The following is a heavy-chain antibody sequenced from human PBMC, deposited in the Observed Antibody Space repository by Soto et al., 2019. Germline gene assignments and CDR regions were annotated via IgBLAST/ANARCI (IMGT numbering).Heavy chain of an antibody. CDR3: AKDSNTSSSWYSSSRKPSRPDY. D-gene: IGHD6-13*01. Sequence: GGSLRLSCAASGFTFSSYAMSWVRQAPGKGLEWVSAISGSGGSTYYADSVKGRFTISRDNSKNTLYLQMNSLRAEDTAVYYYAKDSNTSSSWYSSSRKPSRPDYWGQGTLVTVS. J-gene: IGHJ4*02. V-gene: IGHV3-23*01. CDR1: GFTFSSYA. CDR2: ISGSGGST.